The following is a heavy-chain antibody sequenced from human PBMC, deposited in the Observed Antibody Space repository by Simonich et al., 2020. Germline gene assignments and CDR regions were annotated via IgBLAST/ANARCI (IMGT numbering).Heavy chain of an antibody. D-gene: IGHD6-6*01. CDR3: ARDLGSSYYFDY. J-gene: IGHJ4*02. Sequence: GGGVVQPGRSLRLSWAASGFPFGSYAMHWVHQAPGKGLEWVAVIAKDGSNKYYADSVKGRFTISRDNSKNTLYLQMNSLRAEDTAVYYCARDLGSSYYFDYWGQGTLVTVSS. CDR2: IAKDGSNK. V-gene: IGHV3-30*07. CDR1: GFPFGSYA.